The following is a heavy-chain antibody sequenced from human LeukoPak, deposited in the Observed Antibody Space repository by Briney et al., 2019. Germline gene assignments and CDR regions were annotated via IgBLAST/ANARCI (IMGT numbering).Heavy chain of an antibody. J-gene: IGHJ5*02. V-gene: IGHV1-18*01. CDR3: ARDKRRAAAALYWFDP. Sequence: ASVKVSCKASGYTFTSYGINWVRQAPGQGLEWVGWISAYNGNTNYAQKLQGRVTMTTDTSTSTAYMELRSLRSDDTAVYYCARDKRRAAAALYWFDPWGQGTLVTVSS. CDR1: GYTFTSYG. D-gene: IGHD6-13*01. CDR2: ISAYNGNT.